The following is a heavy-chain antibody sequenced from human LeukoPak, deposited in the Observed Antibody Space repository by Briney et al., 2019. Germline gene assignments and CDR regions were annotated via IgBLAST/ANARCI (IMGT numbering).Heavy chain of an antibody. CDR2: INHSGST. CDR3: ARDLNSLYYYDSSGYYYPFDY. D-gene: IGHD3-22*01. V-gene: IGHV4-34*01. J-gene: IGHJ4*02. CDR1: GGSFGGYY. Sequence: PSETLSLTCAVYGGSFGGYYWSWIRQPPGKGLEWIGEINHSGSTNYNPSLKSRVTISVDTSKNQFSLKLSSVTAADTAVYYCARDLNSLYYYDSSGYYYPFDYWGQGTLVTVSS.